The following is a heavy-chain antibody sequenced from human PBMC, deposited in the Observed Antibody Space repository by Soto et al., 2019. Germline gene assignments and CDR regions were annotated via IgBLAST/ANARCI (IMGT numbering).Heavy chain of an antibody. J-gene: IGHJ5*02. CDR3: TTYPGDASFDH. D-gene: IGHD4-17*01. Sequence: QVQLVQSGAEVKKPGASVKVSCKDSGYTFNEVAIHWVRQAPGKGLEWMGGFETDKAETIYSQHFQGRVTTTEETSTDKVNMELSILVSEDTALYVCTTYPGDASFDHWGQGTLVTVSS. CDR2: FETDKAET. V-gene: IGHV1-24*01. CDR1: GYTFNEVA.